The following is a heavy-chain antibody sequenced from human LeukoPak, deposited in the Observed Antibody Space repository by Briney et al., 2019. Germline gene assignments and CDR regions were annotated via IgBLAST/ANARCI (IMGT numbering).Heavy chain of an antibody. CDR2: FIPILGTP. J-gene: IGHJ6*02. CDR3: ARGLYCRSSTSCSDYGMDV. D-gene: IGHD2-15*01. CDR1: GGIFRSYG. V-gene: IGHV1-69*01. Sequence: SVKVSCKTSGGIFRSYGLNWVRQAPGQGLEWMGGFIPILGTPKYARNLQGRVTITADESTSTGYMELSNLRYEDTAVYYCARGLYCRSSTSCSDYGMDVWGQGTTVTVSS.